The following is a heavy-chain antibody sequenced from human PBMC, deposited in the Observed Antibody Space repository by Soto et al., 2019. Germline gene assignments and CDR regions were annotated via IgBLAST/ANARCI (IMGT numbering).Heavy chain of an antibody. V-gene: IGHV4-34*01. CDR3: ARGWVVTPRYYYYYYGMDV. CDR1: GGPFSGYY. CDR2: INHSGST. Sequence: SETLSLTCAVYGGPFSGYYWSWVRQPPGKGLEWIGEINHSGSTNYNPSLKSRVTISVDTSKNQFSLKLSSVTAADTAVYYCARGWVVTPRYYYYYYGMDVWGQGTTVTVSS. D-gene: IGHD2-15*01. J-gene: IGHJ6*02.